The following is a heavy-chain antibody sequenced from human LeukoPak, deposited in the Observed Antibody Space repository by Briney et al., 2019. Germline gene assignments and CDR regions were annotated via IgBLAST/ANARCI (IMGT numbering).Heavy chain of an antibody. CDR1: GFTFSSYW. D-gene: IGHD6-13*01. CDR2: IKEDGSEK. CDR3: ARGVGSNLFYFDY. J-gene: IGHJ4*02. Sequence: GGSLRLSCAASGFTFSSYWMSWVRQAPGKGLEWVANIKEDGSEKNYVDSVKGRFTISRDNAKNSLYLQMNTLGAEDTAVYYCARGVGSNLFYFDYWGQGTLVTVSS. V-gene: IGHV3-7*01.